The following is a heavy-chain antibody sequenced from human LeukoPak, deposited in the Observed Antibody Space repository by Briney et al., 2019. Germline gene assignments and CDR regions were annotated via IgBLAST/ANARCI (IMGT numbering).Heavy chain of an antibody. CDR1: GDSISSYY. V-gene: IGHV4-59*12. Sequence: PSETLSLTCTVSGDSISSYYWSWIRQPPGKGLEWIGYIYYSGSTNYNPSLKSRVTISVDTSKNQFSLKLSSVTAADTAVYYCARDRITGYKTLGVKNASDIWGQGTMVTVSS. CDR3: ARDRITGYKTLGVKNASDI. J-gene: IGHJ3*02. D-gene: IGHD1-20*01. CDR2: IYYSGST.